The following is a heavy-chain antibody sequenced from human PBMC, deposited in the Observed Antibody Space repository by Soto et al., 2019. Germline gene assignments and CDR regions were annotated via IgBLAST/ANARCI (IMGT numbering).Heavy chain of an antibody. CDR2: IYPGESDT. CDR1: GYSFTSYW. V-gene: IGHV5-51*06. J-gene: IGHJ3*02. Sequence: GESLKISCKGSGYSFTSYWIGWGRQMPGKGQEWMGIIYPGESDTRYSPSFQGQVTISADKTSSTAYLQWSSLKASDTAMYYCARTDIVATILEAFDIWGQGTMVT. CDR3: ARTDIVATILEAFDI. D-gene: IGHD5-12*01.